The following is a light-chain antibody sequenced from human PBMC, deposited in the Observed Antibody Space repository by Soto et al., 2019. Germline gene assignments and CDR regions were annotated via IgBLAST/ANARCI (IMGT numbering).Light chain of an antibody. CDR1: QSVTSNY. J-gene: IGKJ2*01. CDR3: QQYGSSPYT. Sequence: EIVLTQSPATLSLSPGERATLSCRASQSVTSNYLAWYQQKPGQAPRLLIYGASSRATGIPDRFSGSGSGTDFPLTISRLEPEDFAVYYCQQYGSSPYTFGQGTKLEIK. V-gene: IGKV3-20*01. CDR2: GAS.